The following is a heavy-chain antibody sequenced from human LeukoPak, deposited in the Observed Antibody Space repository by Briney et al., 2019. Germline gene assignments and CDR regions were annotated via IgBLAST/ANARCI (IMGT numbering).Heavy chain of an antibody. V-gene: IGHV3-23*01. D-gene: IGHD3-22*01. CDR1: GSTFSCYA. J-gene: IGHJ4*02. CDR3: AKPSREGFMIVVRIVPRPRHYLDD. CDR2: ISGSGGST. Sequence: GGSLRLSCAASGSTFSCYAMNWVRQAPGKGLEWVSAISGSGGSTYYADSVKGRFTISRDNSKNTLYLQMNSLRAEDTGVRYCAKPSREGFMIVVRIVPRPRHYLDDCVQGTLVTVSS.